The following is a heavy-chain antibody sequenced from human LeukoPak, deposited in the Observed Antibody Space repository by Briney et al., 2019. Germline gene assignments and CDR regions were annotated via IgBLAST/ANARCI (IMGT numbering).Heavy chain of an antibody. V-gene: IGHV1-18*01. CDR1: GYTFTSYG. D-gene: IGHD1-26*01. CDR3: ARDGTPPLGWELLDWFDP. J-gene: IGHJ5*02. CDR2: ISAYDGNT. Sequence: ASVKVSCKASGYTFTSYGISWVRQAPGQGLEWMGWISAYDGNTNYAQKLQGRVTMTTDTSTSTAYMELRSLRSDDTAVYYCARDGTPPLGWELLDWFDPWGQGTLVTVSS.